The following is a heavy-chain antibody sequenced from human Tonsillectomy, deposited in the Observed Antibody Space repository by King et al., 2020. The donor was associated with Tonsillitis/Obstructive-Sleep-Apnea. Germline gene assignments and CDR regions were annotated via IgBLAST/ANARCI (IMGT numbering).Heavy chain of an antibody. CDR2: ISSSGSTI. CDR3: ARIYYDSSGYYYELSGYYYMDV. J-gene: IGHJ6*03. CDR1: GFTFSSYE. V-gene: IGHV3-48*03. D-gene: IGHD3-22*01. Sequence: VQLVESGGGLVQPGRPLRLSCAASGFTFSSYEMNWVRQAPGKGLEWLSYISSSGSTIYYADSVKGRFTISRDNAKNSLYLQMNSLRAEDTAVYYCARIYYDSSGYYYELSGYYYMDVWGKGTTVTVSS.